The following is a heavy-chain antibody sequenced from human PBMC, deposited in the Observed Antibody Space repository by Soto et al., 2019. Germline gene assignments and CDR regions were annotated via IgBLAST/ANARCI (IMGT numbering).Heavy chain of an antibody. CDR2: LSRGDER. CDR1: GAPITTTKW. CDR3: ATQTISYAWGV. D-gene: IGHD3-16*01. V-gene: IGHV4-4*02. Sequence: QVQLQESGPGLVKPSETLSLTCTVSGAPITTTKWWAWVRLPPGKGLEWIGELSRGDERSSNPSLEXXFTMSLDKSNNHFSLKLTSVTAADPAIYYCATQTISYAWGVWGRGTSVTVSS. J-gene: IGHJ6*02.